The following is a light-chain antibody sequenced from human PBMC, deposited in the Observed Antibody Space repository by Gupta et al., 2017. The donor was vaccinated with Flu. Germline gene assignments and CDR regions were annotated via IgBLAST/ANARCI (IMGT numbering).Light chain of an antibody. V-gene: IGKV1-5*03. CDR3: QQYKTPLHT. Sequence: GDRVTITCRASQSIDRWLAWYQQKPGKAPKLLIYEASTLWYGVPSRFSGSASGTEFTLTISSLQPDDFVTYYCQQYKTPLHTFGQGTKVETK. CDR2: EAS. CDR1: QSIDRW. J-gene: IGKJ2*01.